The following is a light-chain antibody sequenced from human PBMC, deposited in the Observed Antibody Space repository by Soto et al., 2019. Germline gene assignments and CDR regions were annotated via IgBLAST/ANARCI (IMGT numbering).Light chain of an antibody. V-gene: IGKV1-39*01. CDR1: QSISTS. Sequence: DIQMTQSPSSLSASVGDRVTITCRASQSISTSLCWFQQKPGRAPKLLISDASTLQSGVPSRFSGSGFGTDFTLTISSLQPEDFAAYYCLQTYTVPRTFGQGTNLYIK. CDR2: DAS. CDR3: LQTYTVPRT. J-gene: IGKJ2*01.